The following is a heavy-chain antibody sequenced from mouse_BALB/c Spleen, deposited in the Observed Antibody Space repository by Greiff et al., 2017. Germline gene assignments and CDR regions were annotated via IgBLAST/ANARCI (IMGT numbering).Heavy chain of an antibody. Sequence: EVKLVESGGGLVKPGGSLKLSCAASGFTFSSYAMSWVRQTPEKRLEWVASISSGGSTYYPDSVKGRFTISRDNARNILYLQMSSLRSEDTAMYYCARGYEYVAMDYWGQGTSVTVSS. CDR3: ARGYEYVAMDY. CDR1: GFTFSSYA. J-gene: IGHJ4*01. CDR2: ISSGGST. D-gene: IGHD2-4*01. V-gene: IGHV5-6-5*01.